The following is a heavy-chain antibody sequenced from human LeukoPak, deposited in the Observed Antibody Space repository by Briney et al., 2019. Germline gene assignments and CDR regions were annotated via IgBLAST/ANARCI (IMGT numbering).Heavy chain of an antibody. CDR1: GYSFTSYW. Sequence: GESLKISCKGSGYSFTSYWIGWVRQMPGKGLEWMGIIYPGDSETRYSPSSQGQVTISADKSISTAYLQWSTLEASDTATYYCARPSSGTYYGMDVWGQGTTVTVSS. CDR2: IYPGDSET. CDR3: ARPSSGTYYGMDV. V-gene: IGHV5-51*01. J-gene: IGHJ6*02. D-gene: IGHD1-26*01.